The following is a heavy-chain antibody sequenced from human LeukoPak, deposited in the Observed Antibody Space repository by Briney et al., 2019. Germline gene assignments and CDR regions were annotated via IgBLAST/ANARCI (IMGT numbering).Heavy chain of an antibody. Sequence: SETLSLTCAVYGGSFSGYYWSWIRQPPGKGLEWIGRIYTSGSTNYNPSLKSRVTMSVDTSKNQFSLKLSSVTAADTAVYYCARLRDYYDSSGYPPYYYYYMDVWGKGTTVTISS. J-gene: IGHJ6*03. V-gene: IGHV4-59*10. CDR1: GGSFSGYY. CDR2: IYTSGST. CDR3: ARLRDYYDSSGYPPYYYYYMDV. D-gene: IGHD3-22*01.